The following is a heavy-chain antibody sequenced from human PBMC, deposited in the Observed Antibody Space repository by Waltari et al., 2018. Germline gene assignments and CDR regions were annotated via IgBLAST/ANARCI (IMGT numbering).Heavy chain of an antibody. CDR2: FHYDGST. V-gene: IGHV4-34*01. CDR3: ARYGEVPPNYFFDF. Sequence: QVQLHQWGAGLLKPSETLSLTCAVSGESFSGYFWSCIRQPPGQGLEWLGAFHYDGSTNYKPSLKSRLSLSVDTTKKHFSLRLTSVTAADTGMYFCARYGEVPPNYFFDFWGQGIRVTVSS. CDR1: GESFSGYF. J-gene: IGHJ4*01. D-gene: IGHD2-21*01.